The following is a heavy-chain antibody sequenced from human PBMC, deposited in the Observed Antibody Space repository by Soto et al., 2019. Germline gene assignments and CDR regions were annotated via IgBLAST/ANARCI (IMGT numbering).Heavy chain of an antibody. J-gene: IGHJ4*02. D-gene: IGHD3-10*01. V-gene: IGHV4-59*01. CDR2: IYYSGST. CDR1: GGSISSYY. Sequence: SETLSLTCTVSGGSISSYYWSWIRQPPGKGLEWIGYIYYSGSTNYNPSLKSRVTISVDTSKNQFSLKLSSVTAADTAVYYCARVRYYYGSGSYYDDYWGQGTLVTVSS. CDR3: ARVRYYYGSGSYYDDY.